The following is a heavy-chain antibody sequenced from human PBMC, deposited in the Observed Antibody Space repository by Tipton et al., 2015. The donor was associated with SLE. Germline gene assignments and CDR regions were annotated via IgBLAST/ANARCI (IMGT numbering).Heavy chain of an antibody. J-gene: IGHJ4*02. CDR3: ARDRLWELLRFDY. CDR2: ISSSGSTI. Sequence: SLRLSCAASGFIFSSYAMSWVRQAPGKGLEWVSYISSSGSTIYYADSVKGRFTISRDNAKNSLYLQMNSLRAEDTAVYYCARDRLWELLRFDYWGQGTLVTVSS. CDR1: GFIFSSYA. V-gene: IGHV3-48*03. D-gene: IGHD1-26*01.